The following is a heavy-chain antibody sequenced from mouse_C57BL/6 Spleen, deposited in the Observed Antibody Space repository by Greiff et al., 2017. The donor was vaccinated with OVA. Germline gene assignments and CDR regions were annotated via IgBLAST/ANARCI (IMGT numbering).Heavy chain of an antibody. V-gene: IGHV2-2*01. CDR1: GFSLTSYG. J-gene: IGHJ3*01. Sequence: QVQLKESGPGLVQPSQSLSITCTVSGFSLTSYGVHWVRQSPGKGLEWLGVIWSGGSTDYNAAFISRLSISKDNSKSQVFFKMNSLQADDTAIYYCARNGGSSYPWFAYWGQGTLVTVSA. CDR3: ARNGGSSYPWFAY. CDR2: IWSGGST. D-gene: IGHD1-1*01.